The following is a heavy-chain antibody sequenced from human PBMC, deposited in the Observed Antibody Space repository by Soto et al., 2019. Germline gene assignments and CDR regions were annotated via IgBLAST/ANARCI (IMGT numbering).Heavy chain of an antibody. V-gene: IGHV3-23*01. D-gene: IGHD6-19*01. CDR1: GFTFSSYG. J-gene: IGHJ4*02. CDR2: ITDGGGTT. Sequence: GGSLRLSCAASGFTFSSYGMTWVRQAPGKGLEWVSGITDGGGTTYYADSVKGRFTISRDNSRNTLYLQMNGLRAEDTASYYCAKAVVIGGWKVWDYWGQGTLVTVSS. CDR3: AKAVVIGGWKVWDY.